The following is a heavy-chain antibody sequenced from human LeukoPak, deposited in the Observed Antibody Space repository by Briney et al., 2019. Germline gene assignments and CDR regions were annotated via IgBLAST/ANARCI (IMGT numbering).Heavy chain of an antibody. D-gene: IGHD6-13*01. CDR1: GFTFSDYY. V-gene: IGHV3-11*04. CDR2: ISSSGSTI. Sequence: PGGSLRLSCVASGFTFSDYYMSWIRQAPGKGLEWVSYISSSGSTIYYADSVKGRFTISRDNAKNPLYLQMNSLRAEDTAVYYCARDPIAAAGTLDYWGQGTLVTVSS. CDR3: ARDPIAAAGTLDY. J-gene: IGHJ4*02.